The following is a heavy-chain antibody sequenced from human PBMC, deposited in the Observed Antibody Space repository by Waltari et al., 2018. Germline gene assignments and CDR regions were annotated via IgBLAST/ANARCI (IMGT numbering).Heavy chain of an antibody. V-gene: IGHV4-39*07. CDR1: GGSISSSRYY. D-gene: IGHD3-3*01. CDR3: ARGYDFWSGYLSYYYYYYYMDV. Sequence: QLQLQESGPGLVKPSETLSLTCTVSGGSISSSRYYWGWIRQPQGKGLEGIGSIYYSGSTYYNPSLKSRVTISVDTSKNQFSLKLSSVTAADTAVYYCARGYDFWSGYLSYYYYYYYMDVWGKGTTVTISS. J-gene: IGHJ6*03. CDR2: IYYSGST.